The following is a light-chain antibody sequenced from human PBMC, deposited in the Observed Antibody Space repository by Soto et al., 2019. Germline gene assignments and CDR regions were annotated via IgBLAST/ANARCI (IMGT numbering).Light chain of an antibody. J-gene: IGKJ5*01. V-gene: IGKV1-39*01. CDR2: GSS. CDR1: QSISSY. CDR3: QQSFTAPIT. Sequence: IQMTQSPSSLSASVGDRVTITCRASQSISSYLNWYQQKPGEAPKLLIYGSSSLHYGVPSRFSGSGSGSAFTLTISSLQPEDSATYYCQQSFTAPITFGQGTRLEI.